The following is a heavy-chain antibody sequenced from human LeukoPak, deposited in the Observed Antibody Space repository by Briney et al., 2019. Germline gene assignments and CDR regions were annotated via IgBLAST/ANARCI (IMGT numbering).Heavy chain of an antibody. J-gene: IGHJ6*03. CDR2: IYPGDSDT. CDR3: ARQEGDSSSSFYYYYMDV. Sequence: GESLKISCKGPGYSFTSYWIGWVRQMPGKGLEWMGIIYPGDSDTRYSPSFQGQVTISADKSISTAYLQWSSLKASDTAMYYCARQEGDSSSSFYYYYMDVWGKGTTVTVSS. CDR1: GYSFTSYW. V-gene: IGHV5-51*01. D-gene: IGHD6-6*01.